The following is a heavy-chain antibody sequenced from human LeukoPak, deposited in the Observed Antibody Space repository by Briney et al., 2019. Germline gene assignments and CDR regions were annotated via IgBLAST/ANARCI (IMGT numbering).Heavy chain of an antibody. CDR3: ASYGSGSYRFDP. V-gene: IGHV4-31*03. CDR1: GGSISSGNYY. CDR2: IHHSGST. D-gene: IGHD3-10*01. Sequence: NTSETLSLTCTVSGGSISSGNYYWSWIRQHPGKGLEWIGYIHHSGSTYYNPSLKSRVIISVDTSKNQFSPKLNSVTAADTAVYYCASYGSGSYRFDPWGQGTLVTVSS. J-gene: IGHJ5*02.